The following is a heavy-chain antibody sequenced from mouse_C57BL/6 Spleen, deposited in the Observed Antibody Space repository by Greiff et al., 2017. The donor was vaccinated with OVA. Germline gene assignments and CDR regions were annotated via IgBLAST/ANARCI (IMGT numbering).Heavy chain of an antibody. CDR1: WFSLRTFCIC. J-gene: IGHJ4*01. CDR3: ARIGDYGSRREDYYAMDY. CDR2: IWWYDDK. Sequence: SFPFLFPPSPPLLLPFSFSWFSLRTFCICFFCLRPPSLKCLSLLAHIWWYDDKYYNPALKSRLTISKDTSKNQVFLQIANVDTADTAPYYCARIGDYGSRREDYYAMDYWGQGTSVTVSS. V-gene: IGHV8-8*01. D-gene: IGHD1-1*01.